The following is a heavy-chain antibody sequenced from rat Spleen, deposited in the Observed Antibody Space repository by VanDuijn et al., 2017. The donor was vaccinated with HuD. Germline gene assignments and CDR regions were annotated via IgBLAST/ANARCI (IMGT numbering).Heavy chain of an antibody. J-gene: IGHJ3*01. V-gene: IGHV2S12*01. D-gene: IGHD1-7*01. CDR1: GFSLTRNH. CDR2: MSSGGNT. CDR3: TGEWYYGSSTY. Sequence: QVQLKESGPGLVQPSQTLALTCTVAGFSLTRNHVSWVRQPPGKGLEWIAAMSSGGNTYFNSALKSRLSISRDASKSQVFLKMNSQQTEDTAIYFCTGEWYYGSSTYWGQGTLVTVSS.